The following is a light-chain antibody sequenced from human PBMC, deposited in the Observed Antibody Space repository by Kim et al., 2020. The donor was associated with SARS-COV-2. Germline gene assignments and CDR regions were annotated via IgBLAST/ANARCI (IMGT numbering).Light chain of an antibody. J-gene: IGLJ1*01. CDR3: AAWDDSLSGSYV. V-gene: IGLV1-47*01. CDR1: SSNIGSNF. CDR2: RTN. Sequence: RVTISCSGSSSNIGSNFVSWYQQLPGTAPKVLIYRTNQRPSGVPDRFSGSKSGTSASLAISGLRSEDEADYYCAAWDDSLSGSYVFGTGTKVTVL.